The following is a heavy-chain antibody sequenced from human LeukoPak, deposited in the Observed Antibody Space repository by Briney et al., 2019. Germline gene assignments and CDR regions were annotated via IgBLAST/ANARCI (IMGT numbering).Heavy chain of an antibody. CDR1: GYSFTSYW. D-gene: IGHD3-10*01. J-gene: IGHJ5*02. Sequence: GESLKISCQCFGYSFTSYWIGWVRQMPGKGLEWMGIIYPGDSDTTYSPSLQGQVTISVDKSISTAYLQWSRLKASDTAMYYCARRTNSGTSWFDTWGQGTLVTVSS. CDR3: ARRTNSGTSWFDT. V-gene: IGHV5-51*01. CDR2: IYPGDSDT.